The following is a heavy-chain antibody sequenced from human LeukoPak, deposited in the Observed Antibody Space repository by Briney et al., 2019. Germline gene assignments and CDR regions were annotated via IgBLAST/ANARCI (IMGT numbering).Heavy chain of an antibody. V-gene: IGHV3-48*02. CDR2: ISSSSGII. J-gene: IGHJ4*02. CDR1: GFTFSSYS. CDR3: ARDISSSWYTDY. Sequence: TGGSLRLSCAASGFTFSSYSMNWVRQAPGKGLEWVSYISSSSGIIYYADSVKGRFTISRDNAKNSLYLHMNSLRDDDTAVYYCARDISSSWYTDYWGQGTLVTVSS. D-gene: IGHD6-13*01.